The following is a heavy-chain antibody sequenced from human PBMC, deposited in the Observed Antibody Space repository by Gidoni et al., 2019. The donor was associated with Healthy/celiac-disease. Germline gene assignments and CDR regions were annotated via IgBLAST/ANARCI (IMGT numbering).Heavy chain of an antibody. D-gene: IGHD3-22*01. J-gene: IGHJ4*02. V-gene: IGHV3-66*02. Sequence: EVQLVESGGGLVQPGGSLRLSCAASGFTVSSNYMSWVRQAPGKGLEWVSVIYSGGSTYYADSVKGRFTISRDNSKNTLYLQMNSLRAEDTALYYCARIVVVIPSYYFDYWGQGTLVTVSS. CDR3: ARIVVVIPSYYFDY. CDR2: IYSGGST. CDR1: GFTVSSNY.